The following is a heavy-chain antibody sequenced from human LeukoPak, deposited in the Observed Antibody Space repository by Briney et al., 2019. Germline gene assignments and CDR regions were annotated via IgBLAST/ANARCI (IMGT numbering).Heavy chain of an antibody. J-gene: IGHJ4*02. V-gene: IGHV1-69*05. Sequence: GASVKVSCKASGGTFSSYAISWVRQAPGHGLEWMGGIIPIFGTANYAQKFQGRVTITTDESTSTAYMELSSLRSEDTAVYYCASCGYSSGWYANYWGQGTLVTVSS. CDR2: IIPIFGTA. CDR1: GGTFSSYA. D-gene: IGHD6-19*01. CDR3: ASCGYSSGWYANY.